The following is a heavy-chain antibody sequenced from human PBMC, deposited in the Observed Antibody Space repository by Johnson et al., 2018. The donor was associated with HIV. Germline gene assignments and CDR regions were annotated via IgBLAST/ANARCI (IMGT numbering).Heavy chain of an antibody. CDR3: AREGAWSLRAAAGRGAFDI. CDR1: GFTFSSYA. D-gene: IGHD6-13*01. V-gene: IGHV3-64*01. J-gene: IGHJ3*02. Sequence: EVQLVESGGGLVQPGGSLRLSCAASGFTFSSYAMHWVRQAPGKGLAYASAITSNGGSTYYAKSVKGRFTIPRDNSKNTLYLQMGSLRAEDMAVYYCAREGAWSLRAAAGRGAFDIWGQGTMVTVSS. CDR2: ITSNGGST.